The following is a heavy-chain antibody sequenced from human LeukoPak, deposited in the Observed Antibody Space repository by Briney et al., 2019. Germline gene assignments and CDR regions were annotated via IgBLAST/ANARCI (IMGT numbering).Heavy chain of an antibody. J-gene: IGHJ5*02. Sequence: PSETLSLTCTVSGDSISGSHYYWVWVRQPPGKGLEWIGSVYYSGSTYYNPSLKSRVAISVDTSKNQFSLKLNSVTAADTAVYYCARQDPLVVRGVIILNWFDPWGQGTLVAVSS. V-gene: IGHV4-39*01. CDR2: VYYSGST. CDR1: GDSISGSHYY. D-gene: IGHD3-10*01. CDR3: ARQDPLVVRGVIILNWFDP.